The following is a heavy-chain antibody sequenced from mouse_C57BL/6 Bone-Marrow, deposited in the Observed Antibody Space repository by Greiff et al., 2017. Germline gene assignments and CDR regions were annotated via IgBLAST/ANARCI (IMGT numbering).Heavy chain of an antibody. J-gene: IGHJ4*01. CDR2: ISYDGSN. CDR3: ARDTTVVGEAMDY. CDR1: GSSITSGYY. Sequence: EVQLQQSGPGLVKPSQSLSLTCSVTGSSITSGYYWNWIRQFPGNKLEWMGYISYDGSNNYNPSPKNRISITRDTSKNQFFLKLNSVTTEDTATYYCARDTTVVGEAMDYWGQGTSVTVSS. D-gene: IGHD1-1*01. V-gene: IGHV3-6*01.